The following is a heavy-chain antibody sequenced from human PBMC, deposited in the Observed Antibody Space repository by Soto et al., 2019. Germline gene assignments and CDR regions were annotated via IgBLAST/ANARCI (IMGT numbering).Heavy chain of an antibody. Sequence: QVQLVQSGAEVKKPGASVKVSCKASGYTFMNYGISWVRQAPGQGLEWMGWINAYNGNTNYAQKFQGRVTITTDTSTTPAYMQMRTLSAHDTAVFYCARSIPEGYGYTTLDSWGQGTLVTVSS. D-gene: IGHD5-18*01. J-gene: IGHJ5*01. CDR3: ARSIPEGYGYTTLDS. CDR1: GYTFMNYG. V-gene: IGHV1-18*01. CDR2: INAYNGNT.